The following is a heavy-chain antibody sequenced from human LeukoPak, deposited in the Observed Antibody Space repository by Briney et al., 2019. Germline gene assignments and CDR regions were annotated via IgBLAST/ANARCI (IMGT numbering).Heavy chain of an antibody. CDR2: FDPEDGET. V-gene: IGHV1-24*01. J-gene: IGHJ4*02. CDR3: ATDGGYYYGSGSYRLDY. D-gene: IGHD3-10*01. CDR1: GYTLTELS. Sequence: GASVKVSCKVSGYTLTELSMHWVRQAPGKGLEWMGGFDPEDGETIYAQKFQGRVTMTEDTSTDTAYMELSSLRSEDTAVYYCATDGGYYYGSGSYRLDYWGQGTLVTVSS.